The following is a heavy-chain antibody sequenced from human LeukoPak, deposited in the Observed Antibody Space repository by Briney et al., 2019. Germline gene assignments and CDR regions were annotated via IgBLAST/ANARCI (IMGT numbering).Heavy chain of an antibody. V-gene: IGHV4-4*07. J-gene: IGHJ4*02. CDR3: ARRGAMVRGPAYHFDH. CDR2: IYASGST. CDR1: GDSISSYY. D-gene: IGHD3-10*01. Sequence: SETLSLTCTVSGDSISSYYWSWVRQPAGKGLEWIGRIYASGSTNYNPSLKSRVTISVDTSKNQFSLNLNSVTAADTAVYYCARRGAMVRGPAYHFDHWGQGVLVTVSS.